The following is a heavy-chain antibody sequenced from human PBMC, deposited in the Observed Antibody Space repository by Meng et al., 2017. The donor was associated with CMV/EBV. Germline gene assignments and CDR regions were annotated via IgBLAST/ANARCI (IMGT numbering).Heavy chain of an antibody. J-gene: IGHJ4*02. Sequence: GGSLRLSCAASGITFSSYEMNWVRQAPGKGLEWVSYISSSGSTIYYADSVKGRSTISRDNAKNSLYLQMNSLRAEDTAVYYCARGYCTNGVCYQRGGNDYWGQGTLVTVSS. CDR1: GITFSSYE. CDR3: ARGYCTNGVCYQRGGNDY. V-gene: IGHV3-48*03. D-gene: IGHD2-8*01. CDR2: ISSSGSTI.